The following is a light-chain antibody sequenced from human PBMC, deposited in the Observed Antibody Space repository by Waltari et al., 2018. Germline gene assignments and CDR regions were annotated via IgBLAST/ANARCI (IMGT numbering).Light chain of an antibody. CDR3: QQYNLWPWT. CDR2: GAS. J-gene: IGKJ1*01. V-gene: IGKV3-15*01. Sequence: EIVMTQSPVTLSVSPGERATLSCRASQSVGNKLAWYQQKPGTAPRLPSYGASTRATGIAARFSGSGSGTEFTLTISSLQSEDFAIYYCQQYNLWPWTFDQGTKVDIK. CDR1: QSVGNK.